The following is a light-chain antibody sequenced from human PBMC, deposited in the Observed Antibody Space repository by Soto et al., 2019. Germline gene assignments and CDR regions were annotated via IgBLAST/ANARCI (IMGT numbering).Light chain of an antibody. CDR1: SGHSSYI. CDR3: ETWDSNTHV. Sequence: VLTQSSSASASLGSSVKLTCTLSSGHSSYIIAWHQQQPGKAPRYLMKLEGSGSYNKGSGVPDRFSGSSSGADRYLTISNLQSEDEADYYCETWDSNTHVFGGGTKLTVL. V-gene: IGLV4-60*03. CDR2: LEGSGSY. J-gene: IGLJ2*01.